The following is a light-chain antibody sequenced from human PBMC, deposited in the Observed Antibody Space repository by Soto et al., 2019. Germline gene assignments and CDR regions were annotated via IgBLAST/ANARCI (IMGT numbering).Light chain of an antibody. V-gene: IGKV3-15*01. CDR2: GAS. CDR3: QHYNNWPPWT. J-gene: IGKJ1*01. CDR1: QSVSSN. Sequence: EIVMTQSPATLSVSPGERATLSCRASQSVSSNLAWYQQKPGQAPRLLIFGASTRATGIPARFRGSGSKTEFNLTISSLQSEDFAVYYCQHYNNWPPWTFDQGTKVEI.